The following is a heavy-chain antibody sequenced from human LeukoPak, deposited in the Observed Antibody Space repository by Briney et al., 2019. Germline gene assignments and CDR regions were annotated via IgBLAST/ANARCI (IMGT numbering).Heavy chain of an antibody. Sequence: TSETLSLTCAVDGGSFSGYYWTWIRQPPGKGLEWIGEINHSGSNNYNPSLKSRVTISVETSKNQFSLILSSVTAADTAVYYCARGGETGKYCSSSSCYGFYYYMDVWGKGTTVTVSS. J-gene: IGHJ6*03. D-gene: IGHD2-2*01. V-gene: IGHV4-34*01. CDR2: INHSGSN. CDR1: GGSFSGYY. CDR3: ARGGETGKYCSSSSCYGFYYYMDV.